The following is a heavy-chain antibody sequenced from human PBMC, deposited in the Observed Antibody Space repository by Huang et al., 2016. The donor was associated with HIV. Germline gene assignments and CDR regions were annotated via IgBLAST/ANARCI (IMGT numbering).Heavy chain of an antibody. CDR2: IYHRGST. Sequence: QLQLQESGSGLVKPSQTLSLTCAVSGASLSSGGYSWSWIRQPPGKGLEWIGYIYHRGSTYYNPSLKSRVSISVDMSKNQVALKLSSVTAADTAVYYCARVSGYSYALFDYWGQGTLVTVSS. V-gene: IGHV4-30-2*01. CDR1: GASLSSGGYS. D-gene: IGHD5-18*01. CDR3: ARVSGYSYALFDY. J-gene: IGHJ4*02.